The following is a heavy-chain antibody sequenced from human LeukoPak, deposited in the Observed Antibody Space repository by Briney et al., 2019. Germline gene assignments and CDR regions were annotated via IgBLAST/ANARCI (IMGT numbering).Heavy chain of an antibody. Sequence: PGGSLRLSCAASGFTFSSYAMSWVRQAPGKGLEWVSAISGSGGSTYYADSVKGRFTISRDNSKNTLYLQMNSLRAEDTAVYYCAKDHSGYKYYYYYGMDVWGQGTTVTVSS. CDR2: ISGSGGST. J-gene: IGHJ6*02. CDR1: GFTFSSYA. V-gene: IGHV3-23*01. CDR3: AKDHSGYKYYYYYGMDV. D-gene: IGHD5-12*01.